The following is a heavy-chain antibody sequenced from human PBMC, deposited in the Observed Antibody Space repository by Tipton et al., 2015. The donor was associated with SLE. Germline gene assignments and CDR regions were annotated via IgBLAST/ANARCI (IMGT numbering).Heavy chain of an antibody. CDR1: GYSISSGYY. D-gene: IGHD2-2*01. CDR2: IYHGGST. CDR3: ARGDCSSTSCLDY. J-gene: IGHJ4*02. V-gene: IGHV4-38-2*01. Sequence: TLSLTCAVSGYSISSGYYWGWIRQPPGKGLEWIGSIYHGGSTYYNPSLKSRVTISVDTSKNQFSLKLSSVTAADTAVYYCARGDCSSTSCLDYWGQGTLVTVSS.